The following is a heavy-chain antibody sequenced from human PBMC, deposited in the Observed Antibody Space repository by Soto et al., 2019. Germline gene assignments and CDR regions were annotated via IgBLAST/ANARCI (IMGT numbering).Heavy chain of an antibody. D-gene: IGHD6-13*01. CDR1: GCSISSYY. V-gene: IGHV4-59*01. Sequence: SETLSLTCTVSGCSISSYYWSWIRQPPGKGLEWIGYIYYSGSTNYNPSLKSRVTISVDTSKNQFSLKLSSVTAADTAVYYCARVAADAYYYMDVWGKGTTVTVS. J-gene: IGHJ6*03. CDR2: IYYSGST. CDR3: ARVAADAYYYMDV.